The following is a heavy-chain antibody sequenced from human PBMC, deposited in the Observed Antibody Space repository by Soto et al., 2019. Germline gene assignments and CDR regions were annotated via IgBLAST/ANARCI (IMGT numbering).Heavy chain of an antibody. J-gene: IGHJ4*02. Sequence: QVQLVQSGAEVKKPESSVKVSCKAPGGTFSTYAISWVRQAPGQGLEWMGGIIPMFGTANYAQRFQDRVTIPAEETTNTVYMELSSLRSEDTAVYFCASGIQLWLRRINNGYSGWGQGTLVTVSS. V-gene: IGHV1-69*12. CDR1: GGTFSTYA. CDR3: ASGIQLWLRRINNGYSG. D-gene: IGHD5-18*01. CDR2: IIPMFGTA.